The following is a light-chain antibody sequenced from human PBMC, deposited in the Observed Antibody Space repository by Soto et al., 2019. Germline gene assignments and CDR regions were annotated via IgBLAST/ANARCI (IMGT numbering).Light chain of an antibody. J-gene: IGKJ1*01. CDR1: QSISSY. V-gene: IGKV1-39*01. Sequence: DIQMTQSPSSLSASVGDRVTITCRASQSISSYLNWYQQKPGKAPKLLISAASSLQSGVPSRFSGSGSGTDFTLTISSLQPEDFAAYYCQQSYSIPLAFGQGTKVDIK. CDR2: AAS. CDR3: QQSYSIPLA.